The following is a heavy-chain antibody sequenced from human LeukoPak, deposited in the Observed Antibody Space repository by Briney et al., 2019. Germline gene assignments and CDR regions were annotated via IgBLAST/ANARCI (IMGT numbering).Heavy chain of an antibody. CDR3: ARDGYYGSGSNFDY. V-gene: IGHV1-2*02. CDR2: INPNSSGT. Sequence: ASVKVSCKASGYTFTGYYMHRVRQAPGHGLEGMGWINPNSSGTNYTQKFQGRVTMTRDTSISTAYMELSRLRSDDTAVYYCARDGYYGSGSNFDYWGQGTLVTVSS. CDR1: GYTFTGYY. D-gene: IGHD3-10*01. J-gene: IGHJ4*02.